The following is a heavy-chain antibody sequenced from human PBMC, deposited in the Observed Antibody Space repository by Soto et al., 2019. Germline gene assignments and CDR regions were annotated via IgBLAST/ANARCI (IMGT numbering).Heavy chain of an antibody. D-gene: IGHD3-22*01. V-gene: IGHV4-39*01. CDR2: MYYSGTT. Sequence: QLQLQESGPGLVKPSETLSLTCTVSGGSISSSDFYWGWLRQPPGKGLDFIGSMYYSGTTYYNPSLKNRFTISVDTSTNQFSLKLISVTAADTAVYYCAVVDSTGNWFDPWGQGALVTVSS. CDR3: AVVDSTGNWFDP. CDR1: GGSISSSDFY. J-gene: IGHJ5*02.